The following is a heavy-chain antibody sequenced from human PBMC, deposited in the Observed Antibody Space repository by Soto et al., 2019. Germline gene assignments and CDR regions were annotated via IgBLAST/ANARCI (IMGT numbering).Heavy chain of an antibody. J-gene: IGHJ4*02. V-gene: IGHV1-69*13. Sequence: SVKVSCKASGGTFSSYAISWVRQAPGQGLEWMGGIIPIFGTANYAQKFQGRVTITADESTSTAYMELSSLRSEDTAVYYCARDGVEMATTRSAFDYWGQGTLVTVSS. CDR2: IIPIFGTA. CDR1: GGTFSSYA. D-gene: IGHD5-12*01. CDR3: ARDGVEMATTRSAFDY.